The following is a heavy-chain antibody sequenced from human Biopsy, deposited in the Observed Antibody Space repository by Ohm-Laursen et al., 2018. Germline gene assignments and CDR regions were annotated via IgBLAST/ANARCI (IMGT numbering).Heavy chain of an antibody. D-gene: IGHD6-19*01. CDR2: IITVSETA. J-gene: IGHJ6*02. V-gene: IGHV1-69*13. CDR3: VAYPSSGFFENNDDFAMDV. Sequence: SVKVSCKASGGAFTNYAINWVRQAPGHGLEWVGGIITVSETAGYAEGFQGRVTTTADVTTTTAYMDLSGLRSEDTAVYYCVAYPSSGFFENNDDFAMDVWGQGTTVIVSS. CDR1: GGAFTNYA.